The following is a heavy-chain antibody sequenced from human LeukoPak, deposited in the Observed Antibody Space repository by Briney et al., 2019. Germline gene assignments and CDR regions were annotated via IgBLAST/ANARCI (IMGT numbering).Heavy chain of an antibody. CDR2: ISGDGSER. CDR3: GRDPDS. CDR1: GFIFSTYW. Sequence: GGALTLSCARSGFIFSTYWMNWVRQAPGKGLEWVAGISGDGSERDYVDSVRGRFTISRDNAETSLYLQMNSLTAEDTAVYYCGRDPDSWSQGTVVTVSS. V-gene: IGHV3-7*04. J-gene: IGHJ5*01.